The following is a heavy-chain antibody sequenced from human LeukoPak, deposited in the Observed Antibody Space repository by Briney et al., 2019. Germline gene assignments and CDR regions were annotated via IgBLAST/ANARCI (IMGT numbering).Heavy chain of an antibody. CDR1: GYTFASYG. CDR2: ISAYNGNT. V-gene: IGHV1-18*01. J-gene: IGHJ4*02. D-gene: IGHD6-6*01. CDR3: ARDRKAYSSSSPFSSF. Sequence: ASVKVSCKASGYTFASYGISWVRQAPGQGLEWMGWISAYNGNTNYAQKLQGRVTMTTDTSTSTAYMELRSLRSDDTAVYYCARDRKAYSSSSPFSSFWGQGTLVTVSS.